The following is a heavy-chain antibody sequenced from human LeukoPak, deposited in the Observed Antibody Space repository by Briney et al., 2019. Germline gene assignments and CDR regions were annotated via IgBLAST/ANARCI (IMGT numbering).Heavy chain of an antibody. CDR2: ISGSGGST. Sequence: GGSLRLSCAASGFTFSSYAMSWVRQAPGKGPEWVSAISGSGGSTYYADSVKGRFTISRDNSKNTLYLQMNSLRAEDTAVYYCAKDPGRYYYDSSAFDYWGQGTLVTVSS. J-gene: IGHJ4*02. D-gene: IGHD3-22*01. CDR1: GFTFSSYA. V-gene: IGHV3-23*01. CDR3: AKDPGRYYYDSSAFDY.